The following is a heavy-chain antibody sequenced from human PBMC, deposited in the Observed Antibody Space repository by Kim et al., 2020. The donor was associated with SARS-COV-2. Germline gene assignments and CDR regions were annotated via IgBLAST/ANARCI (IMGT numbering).Heavy chain of an antibody. V-gene: IGHV3-23*01. CDR1: GFTFSSYA. CDR2: ISGSGGST. CDR3: AKDPLYYYGSGSPGADAFDI. Sequence: GGSLRLSCAASGFTFSSYAMSWVRQAPGKGLEWVSAISGSGGSTYYADSVKGRFTISRDNSKNTLYLQMNSLRAEDTAVYYCAKDPLYYYGSGSPGADAFDIWGQGTMVTVSS. J-gene: IGHJ3*02. D-gene: IGHD3-10*01.